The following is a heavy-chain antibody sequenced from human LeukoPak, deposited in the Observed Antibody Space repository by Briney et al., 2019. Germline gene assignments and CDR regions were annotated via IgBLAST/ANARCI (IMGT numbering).Heavy chain of an antibody. D-gene: IGHD6-6*01. CDR3: ARLPPPRPQLASYYFDY. CDR1: GGSISSYY. J-gene: IGHJ4*02. Sequence: SETLSLTCTVSGGSISSYYWSWIRQPPGKGLEWIGYIYYSGSTNYNPSLKSRVTISVDTSKNQFSLKLSSVTAADTAVYYCARLPPPRPQLASYYFDYWGQGTLVTVSS. V-gene: IGHV4-59*01. CDR2: IYYSGST.